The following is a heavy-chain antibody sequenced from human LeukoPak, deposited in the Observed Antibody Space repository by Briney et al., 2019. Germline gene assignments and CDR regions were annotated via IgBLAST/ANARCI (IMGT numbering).Heavy chain of an antibody. J-gene: IGHJ4*02. V-gene: IGHV3-53*01. CDR3: ARLRGTVAFDY. CDR2: IYSGGRT. Sequence: PGGSLRLSCAASGFTVSSNYMSWVRQAPGKGLEWVSVIYSGGRTYYADSVKGRFTISRDNSKNALYLQMSRLRAEDTAVYYCARLRGTVAFDYWGQGTLVTVSS. CDR1: GFTVSSNY. D-gene: IGHD6-19*01.